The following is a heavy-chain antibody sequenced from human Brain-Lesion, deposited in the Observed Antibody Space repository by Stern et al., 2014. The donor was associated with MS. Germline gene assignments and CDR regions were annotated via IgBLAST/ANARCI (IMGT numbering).Heavy chain of an antibody. J-gene: IGHJ5*02. CDR3: AGEEDIRYCSGGSCTGNWFDP. Sequence: QVQLVESGPGLVKPSETLSLTCTVAGGSVSSTSYAWAWIRQPPGKGLGWIGTIYYSGNTYYSPSLKGRLPITLVPSKDQFSPPLRSGTAADTAVYYCAGEEDIRYCSGGSCTGNWFDPWGQGTLVTVSS. CDR1: GGSVSSTSYA. D-gene: IGHD2-15*01. CDR2: IYYSGNT. V-gene: IGHV4-39*01.